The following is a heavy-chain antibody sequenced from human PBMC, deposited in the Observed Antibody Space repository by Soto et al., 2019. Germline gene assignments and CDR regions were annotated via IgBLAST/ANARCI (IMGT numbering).Heavy chain of an antibody. V-gene: IGHV4-34*01. CDR3: ARGWGRIFDY. Sequence: QVQLQQWGAGLLKPSETLSLTCAVSGGSISGYYWSWIRQPPGKGLEWIGEINHSGSTNYNPSLKIRVTISVDTSKNQFSLKLSSVTAADTAVYDCARGWGRIFDYWGQGTLVTVSS. CDR1: GGSISGYY. J-gene: IGHJ4*02. CDR2: INHSGST. D-gene: IGHD7-27*01.